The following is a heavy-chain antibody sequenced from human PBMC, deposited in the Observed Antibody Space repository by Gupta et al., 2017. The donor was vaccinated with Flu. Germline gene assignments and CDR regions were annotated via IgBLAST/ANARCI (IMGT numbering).Heavy chain of an antibody. CDR3: AIVAETKEGQWELLSSRDRSYFDY. D-gene: IGHD1-26*01. Sequence: QLQLQESGPGLVKPSETLSLTCTVSGGSISSSSYYWGWIRQPPGKGLEWIGSIYYSGSTYYNPSLKSRVTISVDTSKNQFSLKLSSVTAADTAVYYCAIVAETKEGQWELLSSRDRSYFDYWGQGTLVTVSS. J-gene: IGHJ4*02. CDR1: GGSISSSSYY. CDR2: IYYSGST. V-gene: IGHV4-39*01.